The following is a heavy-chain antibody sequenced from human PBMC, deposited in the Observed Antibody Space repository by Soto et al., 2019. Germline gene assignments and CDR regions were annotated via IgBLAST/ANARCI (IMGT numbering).Heavy chain of an antibody. CDR3: GKHSVMIRGVRTTSFDY. D-gene: IGHD3-10*01. CDR2: ICNSGAT. J-gene: IGHJ4*02. V-gene: IGHV4-59*08. CDR1: GGSIRSYC. Sequence: SETLSLTCTVSGGSIRSYCWTWIRQPPGEGLEWIGCICNSGATNYNPSLKSRVPISIDTPKNQFSLQLSSVTVADTALYYCGKHSVMIRGVRTTSFDYGGLEPLVTVSS.